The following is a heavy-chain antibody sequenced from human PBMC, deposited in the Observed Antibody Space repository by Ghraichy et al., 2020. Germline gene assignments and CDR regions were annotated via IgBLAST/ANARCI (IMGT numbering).Heavy chain of an antibody. CDR3: ARRDTGSYYGMDV. CDR2: INHSGST. V-gene: IGHV4-34*01. CDR1: GGSFSGYY. D-gene: IGHD1-14*01. Sequence: SETLSLTCAVYGGSFSGYYWSWIRQPPGKGLEWIGEINHSGSTNYNPSLKSRVTISVDTSKNQFSLKLSSVTAADTAVYYCARRDTGSYYGMDVWGQGTTVTVSS. J-gene: IGHJ6*02.